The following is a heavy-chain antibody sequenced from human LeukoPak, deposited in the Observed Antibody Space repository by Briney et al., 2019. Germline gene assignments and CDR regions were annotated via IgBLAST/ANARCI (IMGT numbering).Heavy chain of an antibody. CDR3: ARLDYDFWSGYKGNWYFDL. J-gene: IGHJ2*01. CDR2: IYYSGST. Sequence: SETLSLTCTVSGGSISSSSYYWGWIRQPPGKGLEWIGSIYYSGSTYYNPSLKSRVTISVDTSKNQFSLKLSSVTAADTAVYYCARLDYDFWSGYKGNWYFDLWGRGTQVTVSS. V-gene: IGHV4-39*01. D-gene: IGHD3-3*01. CDR1: GGSISSSSYY.